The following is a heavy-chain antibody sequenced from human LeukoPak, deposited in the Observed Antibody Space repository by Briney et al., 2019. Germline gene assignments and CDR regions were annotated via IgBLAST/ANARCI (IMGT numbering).Heavy chain of an antibody. CDR1: GGSFSGYY. D-gene: IGHD3-10*01. CDR2: INHSGST. Sequence: PSETRSLTCAVYGGSFSGYYWSWIRQPPGKGLEWIGEINHSGSTNYNPSLKSRVTISVDTSKNQFSLKPSSVTAADTAVYYCARAMVRGVRGRNWFDPWGQGTLVTVSS. V-gene: IGHV4-34*01. CDR3: ARAMVRGVRGRNWFDP. J-gene: IGHJ5*02.